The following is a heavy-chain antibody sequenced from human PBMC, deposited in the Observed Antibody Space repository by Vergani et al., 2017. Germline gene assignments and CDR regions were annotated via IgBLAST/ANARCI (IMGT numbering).Heavy chain of an antibody. CDR3: AKDYNKMGALHY. J-gene: IGHJ4*02. CDR2: ITYNGCRT. D-gene: IGHD3-16*01. CDR1: GFTFNIYA. Sequence: EVRLLESGGGLVQPGGSLRLSCAASGFTFNIYAMSWVRQAPGKGLEWVSTITYNGCRTYYADSVTGRFTISRENSKNTLFLQLKTLRSEDTGVYYCAKDYNKMGALHYSGQGTLVAVSS. V-gene: IGHV3-23*01.